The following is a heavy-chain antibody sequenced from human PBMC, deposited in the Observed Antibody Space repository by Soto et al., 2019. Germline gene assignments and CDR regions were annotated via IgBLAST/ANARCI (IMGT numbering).Heavy chain of an antibody. Sequence: QITLTESGPTLVKPTQTLTLTCTFSGFSLSTSGVGVGWIRQPPGKALEWLAVIYWDDDKRYSPSLKSRLTITKDTSNNQVVLTIHNTDPGETATYFCAPRLGRYFSDSWGQGALVTVSS. V-gene: IGHV2-5*02. D-gene: IGHD3-9*01. CDR3: APRLGRYFSDS. CDR2: IYWDDDK. J-gene: IGHJ4*02. CDR1: GFSLSTSGVG.